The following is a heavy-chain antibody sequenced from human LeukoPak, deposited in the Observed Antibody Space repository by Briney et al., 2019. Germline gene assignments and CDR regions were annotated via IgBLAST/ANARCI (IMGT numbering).Heavy chain of an antibody. J-gene: IGHJ6*02. V-gene: IGHV3-53*04. CDR3: ARADWDILTTYYYGMDV. D-gene: IGHD3-9*01. CDR2: IYSGGST. CDR1: GFTVSSNY. Sequence: GGSLRLSCAASGFTVSSNYMSWVRQAPGKGLEWVSVIYSGGSTYHVDSVKGRFTISRHNSKNTLYLQMNSLRAEDTAVYYCARADWDILTTYYYGMDVWGQGTTVTVSS.